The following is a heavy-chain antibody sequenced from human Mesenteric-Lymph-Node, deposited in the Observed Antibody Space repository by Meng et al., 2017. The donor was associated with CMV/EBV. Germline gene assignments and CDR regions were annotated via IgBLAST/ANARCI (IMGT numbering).Heavy chain of an antibody. CDR2: IYFSGST. D-gene: IGHD3-16*01. CDR1: GGSVSAYF. CDR3: AAGGGTEGAFDI. J-gene: IGHJ3*02. Sequence: GSLRLSCTISGGSVSAYFWSWIRQPPGKGLEWIGYIYFSGSTNYNPSLRSRITMPSDTSKSQFSLRLKSVTAADTAVYYCAAGGGTEGAFDIWGQGMMVTVSS. V-gene: IGHV4-59*02.